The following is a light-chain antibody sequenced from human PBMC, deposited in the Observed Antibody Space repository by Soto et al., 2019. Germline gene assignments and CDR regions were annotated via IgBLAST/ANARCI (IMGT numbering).Light chain of an antibody. CDR2: GAS. V-gene: IGKV3-15*01. CDR3: QRYNNWPLT. CDR1: QNVNTF. J-gene: IGKJ4*01. Sequence: DIVLTQSPGTLSLSPGERASLSCRASQNVNTFLAWYQQKPGQTPRLLIYGASTRATGVPARFSGSGSGTEFTLTINSLQSEDFAVYYCQRYNNWPLTFGGGTKVEIK.